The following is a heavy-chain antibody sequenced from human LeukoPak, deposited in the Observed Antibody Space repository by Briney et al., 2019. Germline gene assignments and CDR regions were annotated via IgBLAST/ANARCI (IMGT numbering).Heavy chain of an antibody. D-gene: IGHD3-22*01. Sequence: ASVKVSCKASGSTFSSYAISWVRQAPGQGLEWIGGIIPIFGTANYAQKFQGRVTITTDESTSTAYMELSSLRSEDTAVYYCASSYDRIPYYFDYRGQGTLVTVSS. CDR2: IIPIFGTA. J-gene: IGHJ4*02. CDR1: GSTFSSYA. CDR3: ASSYDRIPYYFDY. V-gene: IGHV1-69*05.